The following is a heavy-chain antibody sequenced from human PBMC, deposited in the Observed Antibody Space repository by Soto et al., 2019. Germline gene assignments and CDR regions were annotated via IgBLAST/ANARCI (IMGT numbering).Heavy chain of an antibody. CDR1: GGSISSYY. J-gene: IGHJ6*03. V-gene: IGHV4-59*01. Sequence: PSETLSLTCTVSGGSISSYYWSWIRQPPGKGLEWIGYIYYSGSTNYNPSLKSRVTISVDTSKNQFSLKLSSVTAADTAVYYCARLAAGAATPYYYMDVWGKGTTVTVSS. CDR2: IYYSGST. CDR3: ARLAAGAATPYYYMDV. D-gene: IGHD2-15*01.